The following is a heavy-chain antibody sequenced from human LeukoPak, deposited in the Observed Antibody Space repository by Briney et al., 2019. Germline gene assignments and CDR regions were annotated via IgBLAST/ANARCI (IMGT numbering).Heavy chain of an antibody. V-gene: IGHV1-2*02. CDR2: LSPNSGGT. CDR3: ARANYFDTSGSWN. J-gene: IGHJ4*02. D-gene: IGHD3-22*01. CDR1: GYTFTANY. Sequence: GASVKVSCKASGYTFTANYMHWVRQAPGQGLEWMGWLSPNSGGTSYAQRFQGRVTMTRDTSISTAYMELSRLRSDDTAVYYCARANYFDTSGSWNWGQGTLVTVSS.